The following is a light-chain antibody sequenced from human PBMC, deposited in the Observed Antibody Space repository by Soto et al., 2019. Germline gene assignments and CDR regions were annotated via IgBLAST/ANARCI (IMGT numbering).Light chain of an antibody. J-gene: IGKJ1*01. CDR1: QSISSY. CDR3: QQYGSSPPP. CDR2: GAS. Sequence: IVLTQSPGTLSLSPGERTTLSCRASQSISSYLAWYQQNPGQGPRLLIYGASSRATGTPDRFSGSGSGTDFTLTINRLEPEDFALYYCQQYGSSPPPVGQGTKVEI. V-gene: IGKV3-20*01.